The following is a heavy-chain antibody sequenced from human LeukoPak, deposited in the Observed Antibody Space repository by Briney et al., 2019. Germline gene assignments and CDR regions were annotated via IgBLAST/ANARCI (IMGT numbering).Heavy chain of an antibody. CDR2: ISNSGST. D-gene: IGHD2-15*01. Sequence: SETLSLTCTVSNGPIRSHYWTWIRQSPLKGLEWIGDISNSGSTKYNPSLKSRVTISIDTSKSQFSLRLTSVTAADTAVYYCGRDALVGYFSYYYIDVWGKGTTVTVSS. J-gene: IGHJ6*03. CDR3: GRDALVGYFSYYYIDV. CDR1: NGPIRSHY. V-gene: IGHV4-59*11.